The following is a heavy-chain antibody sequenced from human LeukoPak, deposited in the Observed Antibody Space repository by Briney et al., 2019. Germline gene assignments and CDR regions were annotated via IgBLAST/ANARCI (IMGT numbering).Heavy chain of an antibody. Sequence: GGSLRLSCAASGFTFSSFGMSWVRQAPGKGLEWVSGISGSGVSTYYADSVKGRFPISRDNSNNTLYLQMNSLRAEDTAVYYCAKWGQSNWFDPWGQGTLVTVSS. V-gene: IGHV3-23*01. D-gene: IGHD7-27*01. CDR1: GFTFSSFG. CDR3: AKWGQSNWFDP. J-gene: IGHJ5*02. CDR2: ISGSGVST.